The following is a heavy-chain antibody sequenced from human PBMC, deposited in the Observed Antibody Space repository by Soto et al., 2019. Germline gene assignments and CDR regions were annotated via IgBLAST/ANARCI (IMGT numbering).Heavy chain of an antibody. CDR1: VFTFSSHT. CDR2: ISATGSDI. D-gene: IGHD3-16*01. J-gene: IGHJ4*02. CDR3: ARGYDVVRVPVAIRVGYFDH. V-gene: IGHV3-21*01. Sequence: GGSLRLSCTDSVFTFSSHTMNWVRQAPGKGLEWVSSISATGSDIYYGDSVMGRFTISRDNAKNSLYLQLNNLRVEDTAVYYCARGYDVVRVPVAIRVGYFDHWGQGTVVTVSS.